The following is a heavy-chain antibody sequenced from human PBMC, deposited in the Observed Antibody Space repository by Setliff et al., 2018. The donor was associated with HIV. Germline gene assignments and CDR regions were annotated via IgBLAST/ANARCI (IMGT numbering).Heavy chain of an antibody. CDR3: ASAGSGTRAPPRY. V-gene: IGHV4-39*07. CDR1: GGSISSSSYY. Sequence: SETLSLTCTVSGGSISSSSYYWGWIRQPPGKGLEWIGSIYYSGSTYYNPSLKSRVTISLDTSKNQFSLKLTSVTAADTAVYYCASAGSGTRAPPRYWGQGTLVTVSS. CDR2: IYYSGST. D-gene: IGHD1-1*01. J-gene: IGHJ4*02.